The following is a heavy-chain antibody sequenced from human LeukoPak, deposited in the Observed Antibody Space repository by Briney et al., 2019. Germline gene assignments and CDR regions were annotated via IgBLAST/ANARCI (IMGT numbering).Heavy chain of an antibody. CDR1: GGSISSSSYY. J-gene: IGHJ4*02. CDR2: IYHSGST. CDR3: ARDRVQEVDY. Sequence: PSETLSLTCTVSGGSISSSSYYWGWIRQPPGKGLEWIGYIYHSGSTYYNPSLKSRVTISVDRSKNQFSLKLSSVTAADTAVYYCARDRVQEVDYWGQGTLVTVSS. D-gene: IGHD1-1*01. V-gene: IGHV4-39*07.